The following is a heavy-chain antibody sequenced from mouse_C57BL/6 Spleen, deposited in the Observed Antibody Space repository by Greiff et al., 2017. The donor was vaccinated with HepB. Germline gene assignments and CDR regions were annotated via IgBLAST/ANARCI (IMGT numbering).Heavy chain of an antibody. Sequence: QVQLQQPGAELVKPGASVQLSCKASGYTFTSYWMHWVKQRPGQGLEWIGMIHPNSGSTNYNEKFKSKATLTVDKSSSTAYMQLSSLTSEDSAVYYCARLDWDGDDMDYWGQGTSGTVSS. CDR1: GYTFTSYW. CDR3: ARLDWDGDDMDY. J-gene: IGHJ4*01. V-gene: IGHV1-64*01. CDR2: IHPNSGST. D-gene: IGHD4-1*01.